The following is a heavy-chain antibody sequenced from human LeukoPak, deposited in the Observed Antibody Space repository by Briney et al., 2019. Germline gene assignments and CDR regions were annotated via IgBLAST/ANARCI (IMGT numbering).Heavy chain of an antibody. V-gene: IGHV4-34*01. CDR3: ARESRGIAAAGTPSPLEY. CDR1: GGPFRAFY. D-gene: IGHD6-13*01. J-gene: IGHJ4*02. Sequence: NPSETLSLTCDVSGGPFRAFYWSWIRQPPGKGLEWIGEVNHSGGTNYSPSLKSRVTISLDTSKNQFSLKLSSVTAADTAVYYCARESRGIAAAGTPSPLEYWGQGTLVTVSS. CDR2: VNHSGGT.